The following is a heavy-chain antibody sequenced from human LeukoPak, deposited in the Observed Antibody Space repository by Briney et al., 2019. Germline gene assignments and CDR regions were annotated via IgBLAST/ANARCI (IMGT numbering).Heavy chain of an antibody. CDR1: GGSISSGGYY. V-gene: IGHV4-31*03. J-gene: IGHJ5*02. CDR3: ARESSSPAGWFDP. Sequence: SETLSLTCTVSGGSISSGGYYWSWIRQHPGKGLEWIGYIYYSGSTYYNPSLKSRVTISVDTSKNQFPLKLSSVTAADTAVYYCARESSSPAGWFDPWGQGTLVTVSS. CDR2: IYYSGST. D-gene: IGHD6-13*01.